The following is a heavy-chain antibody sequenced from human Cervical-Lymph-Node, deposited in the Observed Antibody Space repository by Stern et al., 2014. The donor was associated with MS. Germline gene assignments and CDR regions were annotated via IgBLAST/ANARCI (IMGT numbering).Heavy chain of an antibody. J-gene: IGHJ3*02. Sequence: QMQLVQSEAEVKKPGASVKVSCKASGYTFTSYYMHWVRQAPGQGLEWMGIINPSGGSTRYAQKFQGRVTMTRDTSTSTVYMELSSLRSEDTAVYYCARVGRVTKDAFDIWGQGTMVTVSS. CDR1: GYTFTSYY. D-gene: IGHD3-16*01. CDR3: ARVGRVTKDAFDI. V-gene: IGHV1-46*01. CDR2: INPSGGST.